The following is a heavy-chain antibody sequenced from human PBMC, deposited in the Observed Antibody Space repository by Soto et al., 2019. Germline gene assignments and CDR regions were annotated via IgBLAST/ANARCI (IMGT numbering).Heavy chain of an antibody. CDR2: IYYSGST. CDR3: ASYRGRGSGSYYYYYYGMDV. V-gene: IGHV4-61*01. D-gene: IGHD3-10*01. CDR1: GGSVSSGSYY. J-gene: IGHJ6*02. Sequence: PSETLSLTCTVSGGSVSSGSYYWSWIRQPPGKGLEWIGYIYYSGSTNYNPSLKSRVTISVDTSKNQFSLKLSSVTAADTAVYYCASYRGRGSGSYYYYYYGMDVWGQGTTVTVSS.